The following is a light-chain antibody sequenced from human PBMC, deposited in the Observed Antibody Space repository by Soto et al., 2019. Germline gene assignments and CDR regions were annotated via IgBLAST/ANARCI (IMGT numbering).Light chain of an antibody. J-gene: IGKJ1*01. CDR2: KAS. Sequence: DIQMTQSPSTLSASLRYRVTISFRSRQSISIWLAWYQQKPGKAPKILIYKASSLESGVPSRFSGSGSGKEFTLTISSLQPDEFATYYCQQYITYTPRTFGQANNV. CDR1: QSISIW. CDR3: QQYITYTPRT. V-gene: IGKV1-5*03.